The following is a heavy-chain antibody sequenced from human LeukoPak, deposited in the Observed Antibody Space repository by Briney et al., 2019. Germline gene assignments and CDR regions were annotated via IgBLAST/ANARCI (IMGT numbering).Heavy chain of an antibody. J-gene: IGHJ4*02. CDR3: ARVDRNYYDSSGHNY. CDR2: INPNSGGT. V-gene: IGHV1-2*02. CDR1: GYTFTGYY. Sequence: ASVKVSCKASGYTFTGYYMHWVRQAPGQGLEWMGWINPNSGGTNYAQKFQGRVTMTRDTSISTAYMELSRLRSDDTAVYYCARVDRNYYDSSGHNYWGQGTLVTVSS. D-gene: IGHD3-22*01.